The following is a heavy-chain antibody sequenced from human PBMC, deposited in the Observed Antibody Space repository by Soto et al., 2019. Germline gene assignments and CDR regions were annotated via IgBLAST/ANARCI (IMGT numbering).Heavy chain of an antibody. D-gene: IGHD2-15*01. CDR2: INHSGST. J-gene: IGHJ4*02. V-gene: IGHV4-34*01. CDR3: ARGPSGGGFGFAY. CDR1: GGSFSGYY. Sequence: SETLSLTCAVYGGSFSGYYWNWIRQSPEKGLEWIGEINHSGSTNYNPSLKSRVTISVDTSKNQFSLKLTSVTAADTAVYYCARGPSGGGFGFAYWGQGTLVTVSS.